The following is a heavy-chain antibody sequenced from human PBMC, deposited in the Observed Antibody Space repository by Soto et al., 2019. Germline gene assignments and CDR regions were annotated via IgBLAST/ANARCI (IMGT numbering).Heavy chain of an antibody. Sequence: SETLSLTCAVYGGSFSGYYWSWIRQPPWKGLEWIGEINHSGSTNYNPSLKSRVTISVDTSKNQFSLKLSSVTAADTAVYYCAVYGSGSYLSYGMDVWGQGTTVTVSS. D-gene: IGHD3-10*01. CDR2: INHSGST. V-gene: IGHV4-34*01. CDR3: AVYGSGSYLSYGMDV. J-gene: IGHJ6*02. CDR1: GGSFSGYY.